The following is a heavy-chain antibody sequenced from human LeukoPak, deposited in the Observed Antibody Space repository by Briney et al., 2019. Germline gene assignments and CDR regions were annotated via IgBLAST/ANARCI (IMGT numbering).Heavy chain of an antibody. CDR1: GFTFSSYW. CDR3: ARPHTGFDS. J-gene: IGHJ4*02. V-gene: IGHV3-74*01. CDR2: INSDGSTT. Sequence: GGSLRLSCTASGFTFSSYWMHWVRQAQGKGLVWVSRINSDGSTTTYADSVKGRFTISRDNAKNTLYLQMNSLRVEDTAVYYCARPHTGFDSWGQGTLVTVSS.